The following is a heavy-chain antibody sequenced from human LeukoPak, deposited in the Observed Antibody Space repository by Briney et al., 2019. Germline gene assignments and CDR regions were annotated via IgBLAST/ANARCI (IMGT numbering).Heavy chain of an antibody. J-gene: IGHJ6*03. CDR2: INNSGTT. Sequence: PSETLSPTCAVYGASLSGYYWSGIRQPPGQGLEWIAEINNSGTTNYNPSLKGRVTISVDPSKNQFSLRLSSVTAADTAVYYCASSRGYTSGLWYYYMDVWGKGTTVTVSS. D-gene: IGHD6-25*01. V-gene: IGHV4-34*01. CDR1: GASLSGYY. CDR3: ASSRGYTSGLWYYYMDV.